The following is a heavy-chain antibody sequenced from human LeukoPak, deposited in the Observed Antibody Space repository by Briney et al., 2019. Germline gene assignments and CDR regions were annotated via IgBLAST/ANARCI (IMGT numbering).Heavy chain of an antibody. Sequence: SETLSLTCTVSGGSISSHYWSWVRQPPGKGLEYIGYIDDSGSTNYNPSLKSRVTISVDTSKNQFSLKLSSVTAADTAVYYCARIGLRNDAFDIWGQGTMVTVSS. D-gene: IGHD4-17*01. V-gene: IGHV4-59*11. CDR1: GGSISSHY. J-gene: IGHJ3*02. CDR2: IDDSGST. CDR3: ARIGLRNDAFDI.